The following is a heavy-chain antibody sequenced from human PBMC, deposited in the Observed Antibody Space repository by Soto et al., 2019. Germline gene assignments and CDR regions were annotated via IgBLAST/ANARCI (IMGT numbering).Heavy chain of an antibody. Sequence: VASVKVSCKSSGGTFSSYGISWVRQAPGQGLEWMGGIIPIFGTASYAQKFQDRVTIKADESTSTAYMELRRLRFEDTAVYYCARDRIAVPGPPPYYYYGMDVWGQGTTVTVSS. CDR1: GGTFSSYG. CDR2: IIPIFGTA. D-gene: IGHD6-19*01. V-gene: IGHV1-69*13. J-gene: IGHJ6*02. CDR3: ARDRIAVPGPPPYYYYGMDV.